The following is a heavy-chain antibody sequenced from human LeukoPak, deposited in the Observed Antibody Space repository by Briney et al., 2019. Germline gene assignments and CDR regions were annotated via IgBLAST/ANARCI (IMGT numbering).Heavy chain of an antibody. CDR2: INTNTGNP. D-gene: IGHD3-22*01. V-gene: IGHV7-4-1*02. Sequence: ASVKVSCKASGYTFTNYAMNWVRQAPGQGLEWMGWINTNTGNPTYAQGFTGRFVFSLDTSVSTAYLQISSLKAEDTAVYYCAREQNYYDSSGYYNWFDPWGQGTLVTVSS. CDR1: GYTFTNYA. J-gene: IGHJ5*02. CDR3: AREQNYYDSSGYYNWFDP.